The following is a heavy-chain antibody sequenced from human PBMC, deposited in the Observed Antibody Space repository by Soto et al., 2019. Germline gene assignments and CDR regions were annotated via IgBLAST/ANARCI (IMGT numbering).Heavy chain of an antibody. CDR1: GGTFSSYA. CDR2: IIPIFGTA. CDR3: CYVEMATPFYYYGMDV. J-gene: IGHJ6*02. Sequence: SVKVSCKASGGTFSSYAISWVRQAPGQGLEWMGGIIPIFGTANYAQKFQGRVTITADKSTSTAYMELSSLRSEDTAVYYCCYVEMATPFYYYGMDVWGQGTTVTVSS. V-gene: IGHV1-69*06. D-gene: IGHD5-12*01.